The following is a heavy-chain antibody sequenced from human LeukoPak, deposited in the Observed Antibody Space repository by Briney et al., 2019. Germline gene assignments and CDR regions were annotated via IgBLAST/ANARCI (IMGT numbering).Heavy chain of an antibody. CDR1: GYTSTSYG. CDR3: ARDPYSSSWYSNPNFDY. V-gene: IGHV1-18*01. CDR2: ISAYNDNT. D-gene: IGHD6-13*01. J-gene: IGHJ4*02. Sequence: ASVKVSCKASGYTSTSYGISWVRQAPGQGLEWMAWISAYNDNTNYAQKFQGRVTMTTDTSTSTAYMELRSLRSDDTAVYYCARDPYSSSWYSNPNFDYWGQGTLVTVSS.